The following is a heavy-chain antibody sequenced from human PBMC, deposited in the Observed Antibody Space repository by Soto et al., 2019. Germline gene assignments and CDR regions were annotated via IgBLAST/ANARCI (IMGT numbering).Heavy chain of an antibody. CDR1: GFTFSSYG. V-gene: IGHV3-30*18. CDR3: AKEGIPLAGTGLDY. Sequence: QVQLVESGGGVVQPGRSLRLSCAASGFTFSSYGMHWVRQAPGKGLEWVAVISYDGGIQYYADSAKGRFTISRDNSKNTLFLQMNSLRPEDRAVYYCAKEGIPLAGTGLDYWGQGTLVTVSS. D-gene: IGHD6-19*01. J-gene: IGHJ4*02. CDR2: ISYDGGIQ.